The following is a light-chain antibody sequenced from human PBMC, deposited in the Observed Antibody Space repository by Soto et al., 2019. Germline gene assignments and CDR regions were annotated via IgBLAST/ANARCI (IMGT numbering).Light chain of an antibody. J-gene: IGKJ2*01. Sequence: EIVLTQSPGTLSLSPGESATLSCRASQSVSSSFLAWYQQKPGQAPRLLIYGASIRATGIPDRFSGSGSGTDFTLTISRLEPEDCAVYYCQQYGGSPYTFGQGTKLEI. CDR1: QSVSSSF. CDR3: QQYGGSPYT. CDR2: GAS. V-gene: IGKV3-20*01.